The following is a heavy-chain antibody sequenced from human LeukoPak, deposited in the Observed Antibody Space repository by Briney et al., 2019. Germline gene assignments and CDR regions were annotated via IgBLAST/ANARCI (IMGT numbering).Heavy chain of an antibody. CDR2: IYYSGNT. CDR1: GGSISSSGSY. D-gene: IGHD6-6*01. V-gene: IGHV4-39*07. J-gene: IGHJ5*02. CDR3: ARVMAARREDLNWFDP. Sequence: SETLSLTCTASGGSISSSGSYWGWIRQPPGKGLEWIGSIYYSGNTYNPSLKSRVTISVDSSKNQFSLNLTSVNAADTAVYYCARVMAARREDLNWFDPWGQGTLVTVSS.